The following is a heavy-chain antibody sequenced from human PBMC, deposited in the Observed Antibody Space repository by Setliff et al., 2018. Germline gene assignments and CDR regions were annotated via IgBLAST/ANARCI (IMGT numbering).Heavy chain of an antibody. CDR3: ARVGFGGPIYGGNSYAFDI. J-gene: IGHJ3*02. CDR2: IYHSGST. V-gene: IGHV4-59*11. D-gene: IGHD3-16*01. Sequence: SETLSLTCTVSGGSISSHYWSWIRQPPGKGLEWIGSIYHSGSTYYNPSLKSRVTISVDTSKNQFSLKLSSVTAADTAVYYCARVGFGGPIYGGNSYAFDIWGQGTMVTVSS. CDR1: GGSISSHY.